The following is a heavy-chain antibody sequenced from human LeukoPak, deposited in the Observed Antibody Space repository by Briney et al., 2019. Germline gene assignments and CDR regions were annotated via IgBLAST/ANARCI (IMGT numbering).Heavy chain of an antibody. D-gene: IGHD2/OR15-2a*01. CDR3: ARGEYGLFDY. Sequence: KPSETLSLTCTVSGGSISSYYWSWIRQPPGKGLEWIGYIYYSGSTNYNPSLKSRVTISVDTSKNRFSLKLSSVTAADTAVYYCARGEYGLFDYWGQGTLVTVSS. V-gene: IGHV4-59*01. CDR2: IYYSGST. J-gene: IGHJ4*02. CDR1: GGSISSYY.